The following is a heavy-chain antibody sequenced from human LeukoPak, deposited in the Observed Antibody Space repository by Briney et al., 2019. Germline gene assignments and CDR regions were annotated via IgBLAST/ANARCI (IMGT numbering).Heavy chain of an antibody. CDR1: GFTFRKHY. V-gene: IGHV3-11*01. CDR2: IGASGSTI. CDR3: AKDLREWYYDPNGNYFSYGMDV. Sequence: GGSLRLSCAASGFTFRKHYMSWIRQAPGRGPEWVAYIGASGSTIYYRDSVNGRFTISRDNAKNSLHLQMNSLRAEDTAVCYCAKDLREWYYDPNGNYFSYGMDVWGQGTTVVVSS. J-gene: IGHJ6*02. D-gene: IGHD3-22*01.